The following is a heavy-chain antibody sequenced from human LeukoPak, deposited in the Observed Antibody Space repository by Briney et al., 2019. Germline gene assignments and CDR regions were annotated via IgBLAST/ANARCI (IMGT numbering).Heavy chain of an antibody. CDR3: ARVNCSSTSCYSVDY. CDR1: GGSISSGDYS. Sequence: PSETLSLTCTVSGGSISSGDYSWSWIRQPPGKGLEWIGYIYYSGSTYYNPSLKSRVTISVDTSKNQFSLKLSSVTAADTAVYYCARVNCSSTSCYSVDYWGQGTLVTVSS. J-gene: IGHJ4*02. V-gene: IGHV4-30-4*01. CDR2: IYYSGST. D-gene: IGHD2-2*02.